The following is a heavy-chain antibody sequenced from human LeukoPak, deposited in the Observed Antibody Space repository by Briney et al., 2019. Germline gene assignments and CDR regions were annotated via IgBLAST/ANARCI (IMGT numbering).Heavy chain of an antibody. J-gene: IGHJ6*03. CDR2: IYTNGST. Sequence: PSETLSLTCTVSGGSISTFHWTWNRQSPRKGLEWIGYIYTNGSTNYNPSLKSRVTLSVDASKNQFSLKLISVTAADTAVYYCARLSQYQLLFYYFYYYMDVWGKGTTVIVSS. D-gene: IGHD2-2*01. CDR3: ARLSQYQLLFYYFYYYMDV. V-gene: IGHV4-4*09. CDR1: GGSISTFH.